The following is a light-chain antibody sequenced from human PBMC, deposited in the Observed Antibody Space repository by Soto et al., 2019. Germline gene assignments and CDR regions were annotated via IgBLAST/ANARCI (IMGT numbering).Light chain of an antibody. J-gene: IGKJ1*01. V-gene: IGKV1-27*01. CDR2: AAS. CDR3: QKYNNSPRT. Sequence: DIQLTQSPSSLSASVGDRVTISCRASPDISNYLAWYQQKPWKVPKLLIFAASTLQSGVPSRFSGSGSVTDFTLTITSLQPEDVATYYCQKYNNSPRTFGQGTKVQLK. CDR1: PDISNY.